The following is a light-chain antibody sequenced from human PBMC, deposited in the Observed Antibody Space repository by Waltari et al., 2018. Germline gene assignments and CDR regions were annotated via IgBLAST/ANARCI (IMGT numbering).Light chain of an antibody. CDR3: QQYNTYSS. J-gene: IGKJ2*03. CDR1: QSISNY. CDR2: KAS. Sequence: EIQMTQSPSTLSASVGDTITITCRASQSISNYLAWYQQKPGQAPKLLIYKASSSGSGVPSRFSGSGSGTEFTLTISSLQPDDFATYYCQQYNTYSSFGQGTKLEIK. V-gene: IGKV1-5*03.